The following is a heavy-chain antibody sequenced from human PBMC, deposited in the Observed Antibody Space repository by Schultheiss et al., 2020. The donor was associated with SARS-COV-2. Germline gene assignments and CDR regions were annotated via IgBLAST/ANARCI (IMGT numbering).Heavy chain of an antibody. CDR2: ISYDGSNK. CDR1: GFTFSSYG. J-gene: IGHJ4*02. CDR3: ARGLGIVVAPNFDY. Sequence: GGSLRLSCAASGFTFSSYGMHWVRQAPGKGLEWVAVISYDGSNKYYADSVKGRFTISRDNSKNTLYLQLSSLRTDDTAVYYCARGLGIVVAPNFDYWGQGTLVTVSS. D-gene: IGHD3-22*01. V-gene: IGHV3-30*03.